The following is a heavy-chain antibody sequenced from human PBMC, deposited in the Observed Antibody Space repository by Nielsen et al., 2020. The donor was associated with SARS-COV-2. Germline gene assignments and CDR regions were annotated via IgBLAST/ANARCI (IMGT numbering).Heavy chain of an antibody. Sequence: SQTLSLTCVISGDRVSSNSVAWNWIRQSPSRGLEWLGRIYYRSKWFYEYATFVRSRITIDPDTSKNHFSLHLNSVTSEDTAMYYCTRDPGYYHGMDVWGQGTTVIVSS. CDR3: TRDPGYYHGMDV. CDR2: IYYRSKWFY. J-gene: IGHJ6*02. V-gene: IGHV6-1*01. CDR1: GDRVSSNSVA.